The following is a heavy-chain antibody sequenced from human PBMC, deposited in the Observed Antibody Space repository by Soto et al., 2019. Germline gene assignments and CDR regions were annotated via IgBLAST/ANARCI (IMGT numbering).Heavy chain of an antibody. V-gene: IGHV3-33*01. J-gene: IGHJ6*02. Sequence: QVQLVESGGGVVQPGRSLRLSCAASGFTFSSYGMHWVRQAPGKGLEWVAVIWYDGSNKYYADSVKGRFTISRDNSKNTLYLQMNSLRAEDTAVYYCAREDYRARDELGGLIAVAGNHYYGMDVWGQGTTVTVSS. CDR1: GFTFSSYG. CDR3: AREDYRARDELGGLIAVAGNHYYGMDV. D-gene: IGHD6-19*01. CDR2: IWYDGSNK.